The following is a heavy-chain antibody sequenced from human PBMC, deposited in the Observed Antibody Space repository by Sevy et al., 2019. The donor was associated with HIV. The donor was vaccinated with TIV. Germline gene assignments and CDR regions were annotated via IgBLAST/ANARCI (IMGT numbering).Heavy chain of an antibody. Sequence: ASVKVSGKASGYTFTGDYLHWVRQAPGQGLEWMGRVYPNSGGTNYARKFQGRITMTRDTSISTAYMELNRLKFDDTAVYYCARDGGGGTTNSGMDVWGQGTTVTVSS. V-gene: IGHV1-2*06. D-gene: IGHD1-7*01. CDR2: VYPNSGGT. J-gene: IGHJ6*02. CDR1: GYTFTGDY. CDR3: ARDGGGGTTNSGMDV.